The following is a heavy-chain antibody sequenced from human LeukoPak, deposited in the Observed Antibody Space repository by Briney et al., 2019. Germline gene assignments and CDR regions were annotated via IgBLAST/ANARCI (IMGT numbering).Heavy chain of an antibody. Sequence: SETLSLTCAVYGGSFSGYYWSWIRQPPGKGLEWIGEINHSGSTNYNPSLKSRVTISVDTSKNQFSLKLSSVTAADTAVYYCARVSYGDRAFDIWGQGTMVTVSS. J-gene: IGHJ3*02. CDR2: INHSGST. D-gene: IGHD4-17*01. CDR3: ARVSYGDRAFDI. CDR1: GGSFSGYY. V-gene: IGHV4-34*01.